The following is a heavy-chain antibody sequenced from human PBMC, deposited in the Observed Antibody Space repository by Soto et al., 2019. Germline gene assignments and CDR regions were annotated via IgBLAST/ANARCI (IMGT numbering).Heavy chain of an antibody. CDR3: ARDPAFDFHRSGYYADGYFDL. CDR2: ISGSGGST. Sequence: EVQLLESGGGLVQPGGSLRLSCAASGFIFSSYAMSWVRQAPGKGLEWVSAISGSGGSTYYADSVKGRFTISRDTSKDTLHLQMNSLRAGETPLYYCARDPAFDFHRSGYYADGYFDLWGRGTLVTVSS. V-gene: IGHV3-23*01. CDR1: GFIFSSYA. J-gene: IGHJ2*01. D-gene: IGHD3-22*01.